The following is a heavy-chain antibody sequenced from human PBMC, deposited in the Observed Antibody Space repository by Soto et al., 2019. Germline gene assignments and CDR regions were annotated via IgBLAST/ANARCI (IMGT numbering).Heavy chain of an antibody. CDR1: GFTCNDYA. V-gene: IGHV3-30*03. CDR3: ARDHWDCSGGGCNPHQLNFFAMDV. D-gene: IGHD2-15*01. J-gene: IGHJ6*02. CDR2: ISFDGNNK. Sequence: QVHLVESGGGGGQPGRSKRLSCVVSGFTCNDYAIHWVRQAPGKGLEWVAVISFDGNNKFYTDSVKGRFTISRDRSKTTAYLQMNNLRAEDTAVYYCARDHWDCSGGGCNPHQLNFFAMDVWGQGTTVTVSS.